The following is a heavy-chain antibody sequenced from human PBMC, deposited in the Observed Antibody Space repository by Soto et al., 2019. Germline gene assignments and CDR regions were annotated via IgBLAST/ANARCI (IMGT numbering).Heavy chain of an antibody. J-gene: IGHJ6*02. CDR1: GFTFSSDW. Sequence: GGSLRLSCAASGFTFSSDWMNWVPQSPGKGLEWVSRIISGGTRAIYADFVKGRFTITRDNAKNTLYLQMHSLTADDTAVYYCARERTSKGGMDIWGQGTTVTVSS. CDR3: ARERTSKGGMDI. CDR2: IISGGTRA. V-gene: IGHV3-74*01.